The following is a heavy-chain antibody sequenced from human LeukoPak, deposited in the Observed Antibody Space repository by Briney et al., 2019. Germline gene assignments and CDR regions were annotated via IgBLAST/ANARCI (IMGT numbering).Heavy chain of an antibody. CDR3: ARDPTTLTIFGNYYYMDV. CDR2: IYHSGST. Sequence: SETLSLTCAVSGYSISSGYYWGWIRQPPGKGLEWIGSIYHSGSTYYNPSLKSRVTISVDTSKNQFSLKLSSVTAADTAVYYCARDPTTLTIFGNYYYMDVWGKGTTVTVSS. J-gene: IGHJ6*03. CDR1: GYSISSGYY. D-gene: IGHD3-3*01. V-gene: IGHV4-38-2*02.